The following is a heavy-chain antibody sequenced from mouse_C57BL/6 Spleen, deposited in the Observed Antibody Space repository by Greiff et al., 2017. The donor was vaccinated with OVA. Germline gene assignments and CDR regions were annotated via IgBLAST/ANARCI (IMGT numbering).Heavy chain of an antibody. V-gene: IGHV1-18*01. J-gene: IGHJ4*01. CDR2: INPNNGGT. Sequence: EVQLQQSGPELVKPGASVKIPCKASGYTFTDYNMDWVKQSHGKSLEWIGDINPNNGGTIYNQKFKGKATLTVDKSSSTAYMELRSLTSEDTAVYYCARNLFGYYAMDYWGQGTSVTVSS. CDR1: GYTFTDYN. CDR3: ARNLFGYYAMDY. D-gene: IGHD1-1*01.